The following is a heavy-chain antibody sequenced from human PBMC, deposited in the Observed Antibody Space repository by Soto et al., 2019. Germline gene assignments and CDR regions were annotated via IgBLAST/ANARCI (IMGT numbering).Heavy chain of an antibody. CDR3: ARSVWAAGTLN. Sequence: TLSLTLAISMDGLSFNNASGNRSTQSPARGLEWLGRTYYRCKRFTDYPVSVENRITLNPDASKHHSSLPPNSLTRGDTAIYFCARSVWAAGTLNWGQGTLVTVSS. J-gene: IGHJ4*02. CDR2: TYYRCKRFT. D-gene: IGHD6-13*01. V-gene: IGHV6-1*01. CDR1: MDGLSFNNAS.